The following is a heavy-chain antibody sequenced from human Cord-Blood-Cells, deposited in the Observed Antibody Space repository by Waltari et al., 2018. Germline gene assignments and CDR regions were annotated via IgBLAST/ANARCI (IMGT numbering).Heavy chain of an antibody. CDR1: GFSPSTSGVG. V-gene: IGHV2-5*01. Sequence: QITLKESGPTLVKPTQTLTLTCTFSGFSPSTSGVGVGWFRQPPGTALEWLALIYWKDDKRYSPSLKSRLTITKDTSKNRVVLTMTNMDPVDTATYYCAHRELIGYCSSTSCYDAFDIWGQGTMVTVSS. CDR3: AHRELIGYCSSTSCYDAFDI. D-gene: IGHD2-2*01. CDR2: IYWKDDK. J-gene: IGHJ3*02.